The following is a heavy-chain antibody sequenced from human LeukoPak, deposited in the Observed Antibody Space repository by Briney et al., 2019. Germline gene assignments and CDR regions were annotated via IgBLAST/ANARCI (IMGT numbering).Heavy chain of an antibody. D-gene: IGHD1-1*01. J-gene: IGHJ6*04. CDR2: IYYSGST. CDR1: GGSVSSGSYY. V-gene: IGHV4-61*01. Sequence: SETLSLTCTVSGGSVSSGSYYWSWIRQPPGTGLEWIGYIYYSGSTNYNPSLKSRVTISVDTSKNQFSLKLSSVTAADTAVYYCARDRYNWNDVMGDYYYYGMDVWGKGTTVTVSS. CDR3: ARDRYNWNDVMGDYYYYGMDV.